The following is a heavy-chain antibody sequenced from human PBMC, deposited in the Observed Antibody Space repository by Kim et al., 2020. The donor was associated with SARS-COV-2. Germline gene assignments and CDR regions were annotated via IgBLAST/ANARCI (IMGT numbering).Heavy chain of an antibody. V-gene: IGHV1-46*01. J-gene: IGHJ6*02. D-gene: IGHD3-3*01. CDR2: INPSGGST. CDR3: ARERSAGTIVGVVGAGYYGMDV. CDR1: GYTFTSYY. Sequence: ASVKVSCKASGYTFTSYYMHWVRQAPGQGLEWMGIINPSGGSTSYAQKFQGRVTMTRDTSTSTVYMELSSLRSEDTAVYYCARERSAGTIVGVVGAGYYGMDVWGQGTTVTVSS.